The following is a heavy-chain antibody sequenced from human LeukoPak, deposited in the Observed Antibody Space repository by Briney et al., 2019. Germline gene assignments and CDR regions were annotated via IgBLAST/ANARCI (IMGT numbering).Heavy chain of an antibody. J-gene: IGHJ4*02. V-gene: IGHV4-4*07. Sequence: SETLSLTCTVPGGSISSHYWSWIRQPAGKGLEWIGRIYTSGSTNYNPSLKSRVTMSVDTSKNQFSLKLSSVTAADTAVYYCARDGYCSSTSCSLDYFDYWGQGTLVTVSS. CDR3: ARDGYCSSTSCSLDYFDY. D-gene: IGHD2-2*03. CDR1: GGSISSHY. CDR2: IYTSGST.